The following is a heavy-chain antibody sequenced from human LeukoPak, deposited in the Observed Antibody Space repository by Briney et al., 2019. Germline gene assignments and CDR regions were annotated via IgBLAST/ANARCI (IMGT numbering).Heavy chain of an antibody. D-gene: IGHD2-2*01. CDR1: GFTFSSDS. CDR3: ARDLHPLGYCSSTSCPGGMDV. V-gene: IGHV3-21*01. Sequence: PGGSLRLSCAASGFTFSSDSMNWVRQAPGKGLEWVSSISSSSSYIYYADSAKGRSTISRDNAKNSLYLQRNMLRAGDTAVYYCARDLHPLGYCSSTSCPGGMDVWGQGTTVTVSS. J-gene: IGHJ6*02. CDR2: ISSSSSYI.